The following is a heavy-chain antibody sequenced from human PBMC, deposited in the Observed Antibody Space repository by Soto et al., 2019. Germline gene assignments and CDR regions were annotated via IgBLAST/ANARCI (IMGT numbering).Heavy chain of an antibody. CDR2: ISYDGSKR. J-gene: IGHJ4*02. D-gene: IGHD3-16*01. Sequence: QVQLVESRGGVVQPGRSLRLSCAASGFTFSFYGMHWVRQAPGKGQEWVAVISYDGSKRKYADSVKGRFTISRDNSKDTVFLQMDSLRPEDTAVYYCAKDEVGDGYLLTLENWGQGTLVTVSS. CDR3: AKDEVGDGYLLTLEN. V-gene: IGHV3-30*18. CDR1: GFTFSFYG.